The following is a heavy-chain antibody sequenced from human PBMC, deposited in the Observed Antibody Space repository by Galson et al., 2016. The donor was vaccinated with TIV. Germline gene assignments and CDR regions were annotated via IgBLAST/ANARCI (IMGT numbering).Heavy chain of an antibody. V-gene: IGHV3-53*05. CDR3: VRDRRHCGNNCYLYYYYGMDV. J-gene: IGHJ6*02. CDR2: ISSDGTT. Sequence: LRLSCAASDFIVSSNYMSWVRQAPGKGLEWVSIISSDGTTHYADSVRGRFTISRDNSRNTLSLAMNNLRLEDTAVYYCVRDRRHCGNNCYLYYYYGMDVWGPGTTVIVSS. CDR1: DFIVSSNY. D-gene: IGHD1-20*01.